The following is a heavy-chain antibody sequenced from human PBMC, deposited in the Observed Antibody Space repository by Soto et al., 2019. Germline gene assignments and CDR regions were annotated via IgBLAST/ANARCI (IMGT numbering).Heavy chain of an antibody. J-gene: IGHJ6*02. D-gene: IGHD6-6*01. V-gene: IGHV1-18*04. Sequence: ASVKVSCKASGSTFTSYGISWVRQAPGQGLEWMGWISAYNGNTNYAQKLQGRVTMTTDTSTSTAYMELRSLRSDDTAVYYCARGSLFRAARPSYYGMDVWGQGTTVTVSS. CDR2: ISAYNGNT. CDR1: GSTFTSYG. CDR3: ARGSLFRAARPSYYGMDV.